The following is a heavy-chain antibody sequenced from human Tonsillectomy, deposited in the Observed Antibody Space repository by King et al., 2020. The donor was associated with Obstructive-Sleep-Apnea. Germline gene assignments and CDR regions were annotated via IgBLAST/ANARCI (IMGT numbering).Heavy chain of an antibody. CDR1: GYTFTSYG. J-gene: IGHJ4*02. CDR2: ISAYSGNT. V-gene: IGHV1-18*04. D-gene: IGHD6-6*01. CDR3: ARGQLVRTLDY. Sequence: VQLVESGTEVKKPGASVKVSCKASGYTFTSYGFNWVRQAPGQGLEWMGWISAYSGNTNYAQKLQGRITMTTDTSTSTAYMELRSLRSDDTAVYYCARGQLVRTLDYWGQGTLVTVSS.